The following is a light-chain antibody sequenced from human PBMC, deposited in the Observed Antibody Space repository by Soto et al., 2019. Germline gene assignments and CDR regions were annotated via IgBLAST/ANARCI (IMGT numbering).Light chain of an antibody. CDR1: SSDVGGYNY. J-gene: IGLJ2*01. CDR3: CSYAGSYTVV. CDR2: DVS. Sequence: QSALTQPRSVSGSPGQSVTISCTGTSSDVGGYNYVSWYQQHPGKAPKLMFYDVSKRPSGVPDRFSGSKSGNTASLTISGLQAEDEADYYCCSYAGSYTVVFGGGTKVTVL. V-gene: IGLV2-11*01.